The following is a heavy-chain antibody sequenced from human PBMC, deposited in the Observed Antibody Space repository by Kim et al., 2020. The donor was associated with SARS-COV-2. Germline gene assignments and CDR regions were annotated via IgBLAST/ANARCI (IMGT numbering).Heavy chain of an antibody. CDR2: INPNSGGT. V-gene: IGHV1-2*06. CDR3: ARDKTKVTTDWFDP. Sequence: ASVKVSCKASGYTFTGYYIHWVRQAPGQGLEWMGRINPNSGGTNYAQKFQGRVTMTRDTSISTVFMELSRLRSDDTAVYYCARDKTKVTTDWFDPWGQGTLVIVSS. D-gene: IGHD4-4*01. J-gene: IGHJ5*02. CDR1: GYTFTGYY.